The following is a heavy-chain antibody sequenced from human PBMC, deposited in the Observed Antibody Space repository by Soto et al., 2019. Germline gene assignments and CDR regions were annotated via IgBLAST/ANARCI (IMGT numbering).Heavy chain of an antibody. CDR2: ISGSGGST. CDR1: GFPFSSNA. V-gene: IGHV3-23*01. CDR3: AKEGAYYYDSSGYSDY. D-gene: IGHD3-22*01. Sequence: EVQLLESGGGWVQPGGSLRLSCAASGFPFSSNAMSGFRRAPGKGLEWASAISGSGGSTYYADSVKGRFTISRDNSKNTLYLQMNSLRAEDTAVYYCAKEGAYYYDSSGYSDYWGQGTLVTVSS. J-gene: IGHJ4*02.